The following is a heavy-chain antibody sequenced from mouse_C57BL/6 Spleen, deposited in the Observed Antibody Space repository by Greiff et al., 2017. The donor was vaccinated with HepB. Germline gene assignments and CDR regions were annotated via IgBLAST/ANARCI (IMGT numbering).Heavy chain of an antibody. D-gene: IGHD4-1*02. CDR2: INPNNGGT. CDR1: GYTFTDYN. Sequence: EVQLQESGPELVKPGASVKMSCKASGYTFTDYNMHWVKQSHGKSLEWIGYINPNNGGTIYNQKFKGKATLTVDKSSSTAYMELRSLTSEDTAVYYCARTDPQLGSWFAYWGQGTLVTVSA. CDR3: ARTDPQLGSWFAY. J-gene: IGHJ3*01. V-gene: IGHV1-18*01.